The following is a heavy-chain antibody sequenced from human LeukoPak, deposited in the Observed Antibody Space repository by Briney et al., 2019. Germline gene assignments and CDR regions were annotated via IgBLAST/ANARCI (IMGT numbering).Heavy chain of an antibody. CDR3: AKESYSGSYYDV. V-gene: IGHV3-53*01. J-gene: IGHJ6*02. CDR1: GFTVSSNY. CDR2: IYSGGTT. Sequence: GGSLRLSCAASGFTVSSNYMSWVRQAPGKGLDWVSIIYSGGTTYYADSVKGRFTISRDNSKNTLYLQMNSLRAEDTAVYYCAKESYSGSYYDVWGQGTTVTVSS. D-gene: IGHD1-26*01.